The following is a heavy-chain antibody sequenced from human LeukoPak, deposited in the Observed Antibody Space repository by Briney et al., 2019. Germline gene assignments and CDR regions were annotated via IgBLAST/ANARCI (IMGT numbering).Heavy chain of an antibody. V-gene: IGHV3-23*01. CDR3: TREQIFGVVVDAFDI. Sequence: GGSLRLSCAASGLTFSSYAMSWVRQAPGKGLEWVSAISGSGGSTYYADSVKGRFTISRDNSKNTLYLQMNSLRAEDTAVYYCTREQIFGVVVDAFDIWGQGTMVTVSS. CDR1: GLTFSSYA. CDR2: ISGSGGST. D-gene: IGHD3-3*01. J-gene: IGHJ3*02.